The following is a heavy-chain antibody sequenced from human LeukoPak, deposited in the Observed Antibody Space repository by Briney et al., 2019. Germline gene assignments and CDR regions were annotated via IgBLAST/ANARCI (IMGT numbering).Heavy chain of an antibody. V-gene: IGHV4-31*03. Sequence: SQALSLTCTVSGASISSGGYHWSWIRQHPGKGLEWIGYIYYSGTTYYNPSLKSRVTISVDTSENQFSLKLTSVTAADTAVYYCARDGISYGIDYWGQGTLVTVSS. J-gene: IGHJ4*02. CDR2: IYYSGTT. CDR3: ARDGISYGIDY. D-gene: IGHD5-18*01. CDR1: GASISSGGYH.